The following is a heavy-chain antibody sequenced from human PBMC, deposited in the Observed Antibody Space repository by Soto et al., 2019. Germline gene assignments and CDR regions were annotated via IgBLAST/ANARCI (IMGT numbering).Heavy chain of an antibody. CDR1: GGSISSGDYY. D-gene: IGHD1-26*01. J-gene: IGHJ4*02. V-gene: IGHV4-30-4*01. CDR2: IDYSEST. CDR3: ARDSVLGSSPFDY. Sequence: QVQLQESGPGLVKPSQTLSLTCTVSGGSISSGDYYWSWIRQPPGKGLEWIGYIDYSESTYYNPSLKSRVTISVDTSKNQFSLKLSSVTAADTAVYYCARDSVLGSSPFDYWGQGTLVTVSS.